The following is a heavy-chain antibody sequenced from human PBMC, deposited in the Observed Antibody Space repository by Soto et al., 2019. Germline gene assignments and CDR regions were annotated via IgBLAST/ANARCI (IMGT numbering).Heavy chain of an antibody. Sequence: QVQLQESGPGLVKPSETLSLTCTVSGGSISSYYWSWIRQPPGKGLEWIGYIYYSGSTNYNPSLKRRVTISVNTSKNQFSLKLSSVTAADTAVYYCARVLGVGRDWFDPWGQGTLVTVSS. V-gene: IGHV4-59*01. CDR1: GGSISSYY. J-gene: IGHJ5*02. D-gene: IGHD3-16*01. CDR2: IYYSGST. CDR3: ARVLGVGRDWFDP.